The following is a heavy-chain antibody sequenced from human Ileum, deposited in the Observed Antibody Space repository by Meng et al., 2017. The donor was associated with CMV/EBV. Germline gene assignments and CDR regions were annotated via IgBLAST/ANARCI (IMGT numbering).Heavy chain of an antibody. J-gene: IGHJ4*02. D-gene: IGHD1-1*01. CDR3: ARDTGTTGTGSLFDY. CDR2: IHTTDST. V-gene: IGHV4-4*07. CDR1: GGSIGSYY. Sequence: QVPLQEEGPGLVKSSETLSLTCTWSGGSIGSYYWNWIRQPDGKGLEWIGRIHTTDSTNYNPSFKSRVTISVDTSKNQFSLKLTSMTAADTAVYYCARDTGTTGTGSLFDYWGQGILVTVSS.